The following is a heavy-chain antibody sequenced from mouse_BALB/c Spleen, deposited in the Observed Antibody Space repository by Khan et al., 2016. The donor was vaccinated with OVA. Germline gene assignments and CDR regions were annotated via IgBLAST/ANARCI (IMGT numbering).Heavy chain of an antibody. CDR3: VRDGAYHRNDGWFAY. CDR1: GYTFISYT. Sequence: QVQLQQSGAELARPGASVKMSCKASGYTFISYTIHWIKKRPGQGLEWIGYINPSNGYTNYYQKFKDKATLTTDKSSTTAYLQLSSLSFGGSAVYNSVRDGAYHRNDGWFAYWGQGTLVTVSA. CDR2: INPSNGYT. J-gene: IGHJ3*01. D-gene: IGHD2-14*01. V-gene: IGHV1-4*01.